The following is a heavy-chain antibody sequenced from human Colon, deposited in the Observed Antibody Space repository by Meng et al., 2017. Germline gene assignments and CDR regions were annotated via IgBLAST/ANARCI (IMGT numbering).Heavy chain of an antibody. V-gene: IGHV3-11*01. CDR2: ISSSGSAI. J-gene: IGHJ4*01. CDR3: ANGYSPDY. Sequence: GESLKISCAASGFIFSDYYMSWIRQAPGKGLEWVSHISSSGSAIYYADSVKGRFTISRDNSKNTLYLQMNSLRVEDTAVFYCANGYSPDYWGHGKLVNGAS. D-gene: IGHD5-12*01. CDR1: GFIFSDYY.